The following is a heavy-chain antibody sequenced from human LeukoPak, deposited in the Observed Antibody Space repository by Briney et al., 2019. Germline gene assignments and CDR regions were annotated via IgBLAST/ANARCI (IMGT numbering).Heavy chain of an antibody. Sequence: GGSLRLSCAASGFTFSRYWMSWVRQAPGKGLEWVANIKKDGSEKYYVDSVKGRFTISRDNAKNSLYLQMNSLRAEDTAVYYCAELGITMIGGVWGKGTTVTISS. CDR1: GFTFSRYW. CDR2: IKKDGSEK. V-gene: IGHV3-7*01. J-gene: IGHJ6*04. CDR3: AELGITMIGGV. D-gene: IGHD3-10*02.